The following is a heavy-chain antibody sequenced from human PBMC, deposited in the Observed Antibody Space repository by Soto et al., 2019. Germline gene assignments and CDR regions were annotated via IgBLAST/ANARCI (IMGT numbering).Heavy chain of an antibody. Sequence: GGSLRLSCAASGFTFSNAWMSWVRQAPGKGLEWVGRIKSKTDGGTTDYATPVKGRFTISRDDSKNTLYLQMNSLKTEDTAVYYCTTSRLGYCSSTSCYRGADYYYYGMDVWGQGTTVTVSS. J-gene: IGHJ6*02. CDR1: GFTFSNAW. V-gene: IGHV3-15*01. CDR3: TTSRLGYCSSTSCYRGADYYYYGMDV. CDR2: IKSKTDGGTT. D-gene: IGHD2-2*02.